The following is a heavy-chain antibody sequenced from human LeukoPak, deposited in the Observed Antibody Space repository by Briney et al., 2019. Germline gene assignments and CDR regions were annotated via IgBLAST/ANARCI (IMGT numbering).Heavy chain of an antibody. CDR2: FHYSGTT. Sequence: PSETLSLTCTVSGGSINTYFWSWIRQPPGKGLEWIGYFHYSGTTNYNPSLKSRVTISVDTSKNQFSLKLSSVTAADTAVYYCARVDANWGVVDYWGQGTLVTVSS. CDR1: GGSINTYF. J-gene: IGHJ4*02. CDR3: ARVDANWGVVDY. V-gene: IGHV4-59*01. D-gene: IGHD7-27*01.